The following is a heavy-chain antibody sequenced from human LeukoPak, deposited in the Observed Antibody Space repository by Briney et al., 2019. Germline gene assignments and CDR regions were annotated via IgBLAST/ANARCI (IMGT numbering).Heavy chain of an antibody. Sequence: PSETLSLTCTVSGGSISGSSHYWGWIRQPPGKGLEWIGSIYYSGSTYYNLSLKSRVTISLDTSKNQFSLKLTSVTAADTAVYYCARGGVIVNLQHWGQGTLVTVSS. CDR1: GGSISGSSHY. D-gene: IGHD3-16*02. CDR3: ARGGVIVNLQH. CDR2: IYYSGST. J-gene: IGHJ1*01. V-gene: IGHV4-39*07.